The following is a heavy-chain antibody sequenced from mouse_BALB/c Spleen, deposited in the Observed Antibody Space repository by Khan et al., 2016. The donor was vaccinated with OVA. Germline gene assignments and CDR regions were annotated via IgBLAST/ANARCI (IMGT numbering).Heavy chain of an antibody. CDR3: ARIKKIVATYFDY. J-gene: IGHJ2*01. D-gene: IGHD1-1*01. Sequence: QVRLQQSGAELVKAGASVKMSCKASGYTFTSYWMHWVKQRPGQGLEWFAETNPTNGRTYYNEKFKSKATLNVDKSSSTAYMLLSGPTFEDSAVYYCARIKKIVATYFDYWGQGTTLTVSS. V-gene: IGHV1S81*02. CDR2: TNPTNGRT. CDR1: GYTFTSYW.